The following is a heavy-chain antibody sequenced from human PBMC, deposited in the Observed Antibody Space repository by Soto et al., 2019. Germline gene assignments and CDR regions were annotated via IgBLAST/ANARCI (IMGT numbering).Heavy chain of an antibody. CDR1: GFIFSDFW. CDR3: ARAEDPTYYNYGMDV. CDR2: INHEGSNT. V-gene: IGHV3-74*01. D-gene: IGHD3-10*01. J-gene: IGHJ6*02. Sequence: PGGSLRLSCAASGFIFSDFWMHLVRQVPGEGLVWVSRINHEGSNTNYADFVRGRFTISRDNSKNMLYLQMNSLRAEDAAVYYCARAEDPTYYNYGMDVWGQGRTVAVSS.